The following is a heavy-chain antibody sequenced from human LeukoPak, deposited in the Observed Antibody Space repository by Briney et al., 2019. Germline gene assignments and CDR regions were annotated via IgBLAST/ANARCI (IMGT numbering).Heavy chain of an antibody. D-gene: IGHD2-21*02. V-gene: IGHV3-11*01. CDR2: ISSSGSTI. CDR1: GFTFSDYY. Sequence: GGSLRLSCAASGFTFSDYYMTWIRQAPGKGLERVSYISSSGSTISYTDSVKGRFTISRDNAKNSLYLQMSSLRVEDMAVYYCARLYCGGDCYVDYWGQGTLVTVSP. J-gene: IGHJ4*02. CDR3: ARLYCGGDCYVDY.